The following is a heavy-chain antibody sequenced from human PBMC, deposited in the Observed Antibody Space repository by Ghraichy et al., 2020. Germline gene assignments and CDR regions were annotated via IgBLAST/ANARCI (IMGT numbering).Heavy chain of an antibody. CDR1: GGSISSGGYS. Sequence: SETLSLTCAVSGGSISSGGYSWSWIRQPPGKGLEWIGYIYHSGSTYYNPSLKSRVTISVDRSKNQFSLKLSSVTAADTAVYYCARGYCSGGSCDPGIFDYWGQGTLVTVSS. J-gene: IGHJ4*02. CDR3: ARGYCSGGSCDPGIFDY. CDR2: IYHSGST. D-gene: IGHD2-15*01. V-gene: IGHV4-30-2*01.